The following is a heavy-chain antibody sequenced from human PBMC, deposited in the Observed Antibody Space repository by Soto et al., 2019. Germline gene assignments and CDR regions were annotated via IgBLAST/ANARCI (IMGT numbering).Heavy chain of an antibody. CDR3: ARDQNWFDP. V-gene: IGHV4-34*01. CDR1: GGSFSGYY. CDR2: INHSGST. J-gene: IGHJ5*02. Sequence: NPSETLSLTCAVYGGSFSGYYWSWIRQPPGKGLEWIGEINHSGSTNYNPSLKSRVTISVDTSKNQFSLKLSSVTAADTAVYYCARDQNWFDPWGQGTLVTVSS. D-gene: IGHD2-2*01.